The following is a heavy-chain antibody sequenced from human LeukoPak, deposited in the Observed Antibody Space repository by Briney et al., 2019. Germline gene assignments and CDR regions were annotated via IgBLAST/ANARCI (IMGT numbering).Heavy chain of an antibody. CDR1: GYTFTGYY. V-gene: IGHV1-2*02. CDR2: INPNSGGT. J-gene: IGHJ4*02. CDR3: ARFRYNWNGFGY. D-gene: IGHD1-20*01. Sequence: ASVKVSCKASGYTFTGYYMHWVRQAPGQGLEWMGWINPNSGGTNYAQKFQGRVTMTRDTSISTAYMELSRLRSDDTAVYYCARFRYNWNGFGYWGQGTLVTVSS.